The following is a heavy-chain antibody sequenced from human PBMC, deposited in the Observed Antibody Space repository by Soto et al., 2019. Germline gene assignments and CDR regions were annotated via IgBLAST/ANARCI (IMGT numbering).Heavy chain of an antibody. CDR2: IFYTRNT. V-gene: IGHV4-59*01. CDR1: GVPISSYY. J-gene: IGHJ5*02. Sequence: SETLSLTCNVSGVPISSYYRSWVRQSPGKGLEWIGQIFYTRNTNYNASLKSRVTMSVDIPKKKSSLKLRTVTTADTAIYFCARNNFCGVSNSYKWMDPWGQGTLVTVSS. CDR3: ARNNFCGVSNSYKWMDP. D-gene: IGHD1-20*01.